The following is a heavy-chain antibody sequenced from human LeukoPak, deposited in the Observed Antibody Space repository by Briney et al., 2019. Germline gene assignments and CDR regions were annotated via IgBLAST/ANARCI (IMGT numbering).Heavy chain of an antibody. Sequence: SETLSLTCVVSGGSISSSNWWSWVRQPPGKGLEWVGEISHSGSTNYNPSLKSRVTISVDKSKNQFSLKLSSVAAADTAVYYCARVRSESRFLEEHFDYWGQGTLVTVSS. CDR2: ISHSGST. J-gene: IGHJ4*02. CDR3: ARVRSESRFLEEHFDY. V-gene: IGHV4-4*02. D-gene: IGHD3-3*01. CDR1: GGSISSSNW.